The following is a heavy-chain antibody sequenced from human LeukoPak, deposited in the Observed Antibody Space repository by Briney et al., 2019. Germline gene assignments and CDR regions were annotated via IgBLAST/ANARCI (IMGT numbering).Heavy chain of an antibody. CDR3: ARERQYSSSLRFDP. CDR2: INPNSGGT. V-gene: IGHV1-2*02. D-gene: IGHD6-6*01. J-gene: IGHJ5*02. CDR1: GYTFTGYY. Sequence: ASVKVSCKASGYTFTGYYMHWVRQAPGQGLEWMGWINPNSGGTNYAQKFQGRVTMTRDTSISTAYMELSRLRSDDTAVYYCARERQYSSSLRFDPWGQGTLVTVSS.